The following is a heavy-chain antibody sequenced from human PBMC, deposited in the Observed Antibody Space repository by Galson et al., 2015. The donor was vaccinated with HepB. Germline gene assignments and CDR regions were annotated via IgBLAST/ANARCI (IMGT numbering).Heavy chain of an antibody. CDR2: IYYSGST. D-gene: IGHD6-19*01. Sequence: SETLSLTCTVSGGSISSSSYYWGWIRQPPGKGLEWIGSIYYSGSTYYNPSLKSRVTISVDTSKNQFSLKLSSVTAADTAVYYCARRAEFDSVAGTPVDAFDIWGQGTMVTVSS. CDR3: ARRAEFDSVAGTPVDAFDI. V-gene: IGHV4-39*01. CDR1: GGSISSSSYY. J-gene: IGHJ3*02.